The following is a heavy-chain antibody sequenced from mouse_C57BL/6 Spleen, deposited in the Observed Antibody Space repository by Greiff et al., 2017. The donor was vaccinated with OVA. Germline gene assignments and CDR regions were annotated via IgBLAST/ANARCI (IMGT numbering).Heavy chain of an antibody. J-gene: IGHJ3*01. CDR2: IDPSDSYT. Sequence: QVQLKQPGAELVMPGASVKLSCKASGYTFTSYWMHWVKQRPGQGLEWIGEIDPSDSYTNYNQKFKGKSTLTVDKSSSTAYMQLSSLTSEDSAVYYCARSLDGYYVSYWGQGTLVTVSA. CDR1: GYTFTSYW. CDR3: ARSLDGYYVSY. V-gene: IGHV1-69*01. D-gene: IGHD2-3*01.